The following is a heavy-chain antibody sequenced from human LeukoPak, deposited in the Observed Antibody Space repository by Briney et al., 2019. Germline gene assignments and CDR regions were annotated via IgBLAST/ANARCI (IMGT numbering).Heavy chain of an antibody. V-gene: IGHV1-2*02. D-gene: IGHD6-13*01. CDR2: INPNSGAI. Sequence: ASVKVSCKASGYTLSDYYIYWVRQAPGQGLEWMGWINPNSGAIDFAQKFQGRVTMTRDTSISTAYMELNRLRTDDTAVYYCARDSSSWGNYGMDVWGQGTTVTVSS. CDR1: GYTLSDYY. CDR3: ARDSSSWGNYGMDV. J-gene: IGHJ6*02.